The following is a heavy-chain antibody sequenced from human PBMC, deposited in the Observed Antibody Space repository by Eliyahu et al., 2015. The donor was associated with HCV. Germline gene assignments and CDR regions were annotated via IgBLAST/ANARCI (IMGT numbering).Heavy chain of an antibody. V-gene: IGHV4-59*11. CDR2: IHYSGXT. D-gene: IGHD6-19*01. J-gene: IGHJ5*02. CDR3: ASGGGGIAVTGTGGWFDP. Sequence: QVQLQESGPGLVKPSETLSLTCTVSGGXITTHYWSWIRQPPGKGLEWXGYIHYSGXTNYNPSLKSRVTISVDTSKNQFSLNLTSVTAADTAMYYCASGGGGIAVTGTGGWFDPWGQGTLVTVSS. CDR1: GGXITTHY.